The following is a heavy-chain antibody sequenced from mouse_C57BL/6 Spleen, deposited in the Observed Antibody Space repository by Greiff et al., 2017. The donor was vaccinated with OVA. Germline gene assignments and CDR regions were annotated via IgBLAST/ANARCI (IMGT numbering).Heavy chain of an antibody. CDR1: GYTFTSYG. J-gene: IGHJ4*01. CDR2: LYPRSGNT. V-gene: IGHV1-81*01. D-gene: IGHD1-1*01. CDR3: ARVYYGSHYYAMDY. Sequence: QVHVKQSGAELARPGASVKLSCKASGYTFTSYGISWVKQRTGQGLEWIGELYPRSGNTYYNEKFKGKATLTADKSSSTAYMELRSLTSEDSSVYFCARVYYGSHYYAMDYWGQGTSVTVSS.